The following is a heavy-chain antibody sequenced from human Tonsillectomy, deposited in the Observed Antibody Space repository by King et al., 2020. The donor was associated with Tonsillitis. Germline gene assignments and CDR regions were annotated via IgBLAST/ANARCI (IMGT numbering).Heavy chain of an antibody. J-gene: IGHJ3*02. D-gene: IGHD6-19*01. Sequence: HVQLQESGPGLVKPSETLSLTCTVSGASINTYYWSWIRQPPGKGLEWIGYIYYSGTTNYNPSLKSRVTISVDTSKNQFSLKLSSVTAADTAVYYCARGIGDSSGWYDAFDIWGQGTMVIVSS. CDR1: GASINTYY. CDR3: ARGIGDSSGWYDAFDI. V-gene: IGHV4-59*01. CDR2: IYYSGTT.